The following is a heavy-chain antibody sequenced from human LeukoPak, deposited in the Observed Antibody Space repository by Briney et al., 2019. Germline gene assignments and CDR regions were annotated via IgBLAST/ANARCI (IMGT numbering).Heavy chain of an antibody. CDR1: GFTFSSYA. V-gene: IGHV3-23*01. CDR2: ISGRGGTT. Sequence: GGSLRLSCTASGFTFSSYAMTWVRQAPRKGLEWVSGISGRGGTTYYADSVKGRFTISRDNSRNTLYLEMNSLRAEDTAVYYCAKESGRYYNWGSLGPYYFDYWGQGTLVTVSS. J-gene: IGHJ4*02. D-gene: IGHD3-16*01. CDR3: AKESGRYYNWGSLGPYYFDY.